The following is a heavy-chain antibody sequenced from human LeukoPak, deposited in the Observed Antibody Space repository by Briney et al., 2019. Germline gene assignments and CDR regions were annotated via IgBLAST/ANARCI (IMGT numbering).Heavy chain of an antibody. CDR3: ARGRITMVRGVIHNWFDP. D-gene: IGHD3-10*01. CDR1: GGSISSGSYY. V-gene: IGHV4-61*02. Sequence: SETLSLTCTVSGGSISSGSYYWSWIRQPAGKGLEWIGRIYTSGSTNYNPSLKSRVTISVDTSKNQFSLQLSSVTAADTAVYYCARGRITMVRGVIHNWFDPWGQGTLVTVSS. J-gene: IGHJ5*02. CDR2: IYTSGST.